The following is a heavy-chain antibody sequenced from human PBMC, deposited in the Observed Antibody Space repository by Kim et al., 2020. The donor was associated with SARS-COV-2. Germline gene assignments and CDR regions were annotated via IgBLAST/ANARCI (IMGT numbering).Heavy chain of an antibody. CDR1: GFTFSSYA. D-gene: IGHD6-19*01. V-gene: IGHV3-23*01. CDR2: ISGSGGST. J-gene: IGHJ4*02. Sequence: GGSLRLSCAASGFTFSSYAMSWVRQAPGKGLEWVSAISGSGGSTYYADPVKGRFTISRDNSKNTLYLQMNSLRAEDTAVYYCAKKGYSSGGYGVDYWGQGTLVTVSS. CDR3: AKKGYSSGGYGVDY.